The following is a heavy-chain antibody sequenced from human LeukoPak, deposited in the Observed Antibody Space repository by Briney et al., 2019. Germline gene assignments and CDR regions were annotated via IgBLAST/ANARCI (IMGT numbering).Heavy chain of an antibody. V-gene: IGHV1-2*06. CDR1: GYTFTGYY. CDR2: INPNSGAT. J-gene: IGHJ4*02. Sequence: ASVKVSCKASGYTFTGYYMHWVRQAPGQGLEWMGRINPNSGATNYAQKFQGRVTMTRDTSISTAYMALSGLRSDDTAVYYCASLYDIVGTTVDYWGQGTLVTVSS. CDR3: ASLYDIVGTTVDY. D-gene: IGHD1-26*01.